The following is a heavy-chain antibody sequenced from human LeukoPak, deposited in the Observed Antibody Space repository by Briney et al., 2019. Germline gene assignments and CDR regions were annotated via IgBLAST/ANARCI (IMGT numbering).Heavy chain of an antibody. Sequence: PGGSLRLSCAASGFTFSSYWMSWVRQAPGKGLEWVANIKQDGSEKYYVDSVKGRFTISRDNAKNSLYLQMNSLRAEDTAVYYCAKDHLWRGSIPYYFDYWGQGTLVTVSS. CDR1: GFTFSSYW. V-gene: IGHV3-7*01. D-gene: IGHD3-3*02. CDR2: IKQDGSEK. J-gene: IGHJ4*02. CDR3: AKDHLWRGSIPYYFDY.